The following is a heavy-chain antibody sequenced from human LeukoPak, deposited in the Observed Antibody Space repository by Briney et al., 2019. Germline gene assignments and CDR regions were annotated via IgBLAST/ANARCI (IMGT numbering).Heavy chain of an antibody. D-gene: IGHD3-10*01. CDR3: AGSYYNAPSYYYYYYMDV. CDR2: IRYDGSNK. V-gene: IGHV3-30*02. Sequence: GGSLRLSCAASGFTFSSYGMHWVRQAPGKGLEWVAFIRYDGSNKYYADSVKGRFTISRDNATNTLYLQMNSLRAEDTAVYYCAGSYYNAPSYYYYYYMDVWGKGTTVTVSS. J-gene: IGHJ6*03. CDR1: GFTFSSYG.